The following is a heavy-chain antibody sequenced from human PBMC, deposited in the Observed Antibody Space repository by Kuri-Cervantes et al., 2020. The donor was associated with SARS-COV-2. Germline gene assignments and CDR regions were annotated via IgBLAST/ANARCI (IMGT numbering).Heavy chain of an antibody. D-gene: IGHD2-2*01. J-gene: IGHJ3*02. Sequence: GSLRLSCAASGFTFSSYAMSWVRQAPGKGLEWVSAISGSGGSTYYADSVKGRFTISRDNSKNTLYLQMNSLRAEDTAVYYCAKDREDIVVVPAAHSPDAFDIWGQGTMVTVSS. CDR2: ISGSGGST. V-gene: IGHV3-23*01. CDR3: AKDREDIVVVPAAHSPDAFDI. CDR1: GFTFSSYA.